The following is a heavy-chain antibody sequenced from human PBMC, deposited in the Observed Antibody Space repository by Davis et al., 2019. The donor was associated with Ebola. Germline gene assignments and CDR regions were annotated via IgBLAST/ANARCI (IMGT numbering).Heavy chain of an antibody. Sequence: ASVPVSCKASRYTFTSYAMHRVRQAPGQRREWMGWIKAGNGNTKYSQKFQGRVTITRDTSASTAYMKLSSLSSDDTAVYYCALSYDILTGYLDYWGQGTLVTVSS. CDR3: ALSYDILTGYLDY. J-gene: IGHJ4*02. CDR1: RYTFTSYA. D-gene: IGHD3-9*01. CDR2: IKAGNGNT. V-gene: IGHV1-3*01.